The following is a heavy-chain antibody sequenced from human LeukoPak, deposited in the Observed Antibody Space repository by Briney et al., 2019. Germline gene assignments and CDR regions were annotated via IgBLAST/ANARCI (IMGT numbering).Heavy chain of an antibody. CDR2: IKQDGSEK. CDR3: ARTTSSGYLTLDY. V-gene: IGHV3-7*01. CDR1: GFTFSSYW. Sequence: GGSLRLSCAASGFTFSSYWMSWVRQAPGKGLEWVANIKQDGSEKYYVDSVKGRFTISRDNAKNSLYLQMSSLRAEDTAVYYCARTTSSGYLTLDYWGQGTLVTVSS. J-gene: IGHJ4*02. D-gene: IGHD3-22*01.